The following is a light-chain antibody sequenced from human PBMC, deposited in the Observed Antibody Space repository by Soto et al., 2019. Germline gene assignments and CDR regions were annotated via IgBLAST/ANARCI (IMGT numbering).Light chain of an antibody. CDR3: QQYNNWPPALYT. CDR1: QSVSSN. CDR2: GAS. Sequence: EIVMTQSPATLSVSPGERATLSCRVSQSVSSNLAWYQQKPGQAPRLLIYGASTRATGIPARFSGSGSGTEFTLTISSLQSEDFAVYYCQQYNNWPPALYTFGQGTKLEIK. V-gene: IGKV3-15*01. J-gene: IGKJ2*01.